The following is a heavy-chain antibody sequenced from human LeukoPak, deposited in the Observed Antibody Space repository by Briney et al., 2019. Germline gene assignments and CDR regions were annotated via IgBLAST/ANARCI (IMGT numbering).Heavy chain of an antibody. CDR2: IFYSGST. CDR3: AREGSGYAFFNY. Sequence: SETLSLTCSVSGGSISTYYWSWIRQPPGKGLEWIGYIFYSGSTNYNPSLKSRVTISVDTSKNQFSLKPSSVTAADTAVYYCAREGSGYAFFNYWGQGTLVTVSS. CDR1: GGSISTYY. D-gene: IGHD5-12*01. J-gene: IGHJ4*02. V-gene: IGHV4-59*12.